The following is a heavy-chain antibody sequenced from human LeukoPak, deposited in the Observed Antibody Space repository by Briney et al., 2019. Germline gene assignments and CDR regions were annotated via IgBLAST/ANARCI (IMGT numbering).Heavy chain of an antibody. J-gene: IGHJ6*03. Sequence: GGSLRLSCAASGFTFSSYAMSWVRQAPGKGLEWVSAISGSGVSTYYADSVKGRFTISSDNSKNTLYLQLDSLRAEDTAVYYCARGFGFVVGAWGSSGYYMDVWGKGTTVTVSS. CDR2: ISGSGVST. V-gene: IGHV3-23*01. CDR3: ARGFGFVVGAWGSSGYYMDV. CDR1: GFTFSSYA. D-gene: IGHD1-26*01.